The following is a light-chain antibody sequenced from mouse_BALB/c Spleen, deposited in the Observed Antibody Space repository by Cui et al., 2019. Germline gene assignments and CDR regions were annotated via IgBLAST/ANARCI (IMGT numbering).Light chain of an antibody. Sequence: DIVMTPFHKLMSTSLRVSVSIHCKANKDVDTALAWYQQKPGQSPKLLIYWASTRHTGVPDRFTGSGSGTDFTLTISNVQSEDLADYFCQQYSSYPYTLGGGTKLEIK. V-gene: IGKV6-23*01. CDR1: KDVDTA. J-gene: IGKJ2*01. CDR2: WAS. CDR3: QQYSSYPYT.